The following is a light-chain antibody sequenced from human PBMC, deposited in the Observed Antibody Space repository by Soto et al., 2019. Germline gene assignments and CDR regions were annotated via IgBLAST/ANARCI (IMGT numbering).Light chain of an antibody. J-gene: IGLJ1*01. CDR2: DVT. Sequence: QSLQTHPRSVSGSPGHSLTISFSGTAGDVGAYNYVSWYQHHPGKAPNLIIYDVTKRHSGVPDRFSGSKSGNTAYLTISGLQAEDESDYYCCSYAGNYIYVFGRGTKVT. CDR3: CSYAGNYIYV. CDR1: AGDVGAYNY. V-gene: IGLV2-11*01.